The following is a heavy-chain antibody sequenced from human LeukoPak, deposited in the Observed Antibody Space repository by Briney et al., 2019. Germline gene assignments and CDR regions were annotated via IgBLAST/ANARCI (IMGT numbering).Heavy chain of an antibody. J-gene: IGHJ4*02. D-gene: IGHD6-13*01. CDR2: ISSSSNYI. CDR3: ARDIPSSWYYFDY. CDR1: GFTFSGYS. V-gene: IGHV3-21*04. Sequence: PGGSLRLSCAASGFTFSGYSMNWVRESPGKGLEWVSSISSSSNYIYYADSVKGRFTISRDNAKNSLYLQMSSLRADDTAVYYCARDIPSSWYYFDYWGQGTLVTVSS.